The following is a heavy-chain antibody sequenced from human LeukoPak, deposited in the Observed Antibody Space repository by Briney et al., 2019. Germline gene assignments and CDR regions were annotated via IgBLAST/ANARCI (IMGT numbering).Heavy chain of an antibody. J-gene: IGHJ3*02. CDR2: IYYSGST. CDR3: ARLNYYDSSGYYSPHDAFDI. CDR1: GGSFSGYY. Sequence: PSETLSLTCAVYGGSFSGYYWSWIRQPPGKGLEWIGYIYYSGSTNYNPSLKSRVTISVDTSKNQFSLKLSSVTAADTAVYYCARLNYYDSSGYYSPHDAFDIWGQGTMVTVSS. V-gene: IGHV4-59*08. D-gene: IGHD3-22*01.